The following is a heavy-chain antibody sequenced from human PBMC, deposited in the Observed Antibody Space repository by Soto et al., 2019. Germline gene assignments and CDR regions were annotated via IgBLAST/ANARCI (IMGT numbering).Heavy chain of an antibody. CDR3: XXELAFGDFWRGLEY. Sequence: QVQLVESGGGVVEPGRSLRLSCAASGFSFTSYAMHWVRQAPGKGLEWVAIISHDGNIKRYADFVEGRFIVLRDNSNNNLLLXXXSLKTDXTAVXYXXXELAFGDFWRGLEYWGQGTPVTVAS. D-gene: IGHD3-3*01. V-gene: IGHV3-30*03. CDR2: ISHDGNIK. J-gene: IGHJ4*02. CDR1: GFSFTSYA.